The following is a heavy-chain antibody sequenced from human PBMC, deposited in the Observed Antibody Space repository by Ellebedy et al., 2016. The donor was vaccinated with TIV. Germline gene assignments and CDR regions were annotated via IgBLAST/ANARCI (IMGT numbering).Heavy chain of an antibody. CDR3: ARDGSAVLMVYDSSPGMDV. CDR2: IIPILGIA. CDR1: GGTFSSYA. D-gene: IGHD2-8*01. J-gene: IGHJ6*02. Sequence: SVKVSCKASGGTFSSYANSWVRQAPGPGLEWMGRIIPILGIANYAQKFQGRVTITADKSTSTAYMELSSLRSEDTAVYYCARDGSAVLMVYDSSPGMDVWGQGTTVTVSS. V-gene: IGHV1-69*04.